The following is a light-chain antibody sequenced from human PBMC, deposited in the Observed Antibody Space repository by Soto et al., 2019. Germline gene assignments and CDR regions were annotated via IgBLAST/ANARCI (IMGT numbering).Light chain of an antibody. J-gene: IGLJ1*01. CDR2: DVS. V-gene: IGLV2-14*01. CDR1: SSDVGGYNY. Sequence: QSVLTQPASVSGSPGQSITIFFTGTSSDVGGYNYVSLYQQHPGKAPKLMIYDVSNLRSGGCTRFSGSKSGNTASLTISGLQAEDEADYYCSSYTSSSTYVFGTGTKVTVL. CDR3: SSYTSSSTYV.